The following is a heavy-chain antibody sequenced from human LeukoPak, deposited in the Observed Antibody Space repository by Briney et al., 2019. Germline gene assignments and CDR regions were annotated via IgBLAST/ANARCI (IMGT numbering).Heavy chain of an antibody. D-gene: IGHD4-17*01. CDR2: IKPSGST. CDR1: GGSFSGYY. Sequence: PSETLSLTCTDYGGSFSGYYWSWIRQPPGKGLEWIGEIKPSGSTNYNPSLKSQVTISGDTSKNQFSLKLSSVTAADTAVYYCARAGNGDDAFDLWGQGTMVSVSS. CDR3: ARAGNGDDAFDL. V-gene: IGHV4-34*01. J-gene: IGHJ3*01.